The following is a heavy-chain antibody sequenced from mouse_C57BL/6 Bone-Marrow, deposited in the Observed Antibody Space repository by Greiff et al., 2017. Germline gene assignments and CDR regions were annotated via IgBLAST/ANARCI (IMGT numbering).Heavy chain of an antibody. Sequence: VQLQQPGAELVKPGASVKMSCKASGYTFTSYWITWVKQRPGQGLEWIGDIYPGSGSTNYNVKFKSKATLTVDTSSSTAYMQLSSLTSEDSAVYYCARRETYYGLWFAYWGQGTLVTVSA. CDR3: ARRETYYGLWFAY. CDR1: GYTFTSYW. D-gene: IGHD1-1*02. V-gene: IGHV1-55*01. CDR2: IYPGSGST. J-gene: IGHJ3*01.